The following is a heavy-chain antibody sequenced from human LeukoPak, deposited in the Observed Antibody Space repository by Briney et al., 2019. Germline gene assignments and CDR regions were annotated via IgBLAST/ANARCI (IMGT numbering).Heavy chain of an antibody. Sequence: SETLSLTCTVSGVSISSYYWSWIRQPPGKGLEWIGYIYYSGSTNYNPSLKSRVTISVDTSKNQFSLKLSSVTAADTAVYYCARGGYYDEFDYWGQGTLVTVSS. D-gene: IGHD3-22*01. CDR2: IYYSGST. V-gene: IGHV4-59*01. CDR1: GVSISSYY. J-gene: IGHJ4*02. CDR3: ARGGYYDEFDY.